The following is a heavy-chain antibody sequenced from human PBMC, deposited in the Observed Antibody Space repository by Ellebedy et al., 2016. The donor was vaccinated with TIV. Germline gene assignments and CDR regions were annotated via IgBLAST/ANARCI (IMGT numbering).Heavy chain of an antibody. Sequence: SETLSLXCTASGVSISSSSYIWGWIRQPPGKGLEWIGIIYYSGSTYYNPSLNSRVTISLDTSKNQVSLNLSSVTAADAAVYYCARPLRSTVTTSIYFDYWGQGALVTVSS. V-gene: IGHV4-39*01. CDR1: GVSISSSSYI. J-gene: IGHJ4*02. D-gene: IGHD4-17*01. CDR3: ARPLRSTVTTSIYFDY. CDR2: IYYSGST.